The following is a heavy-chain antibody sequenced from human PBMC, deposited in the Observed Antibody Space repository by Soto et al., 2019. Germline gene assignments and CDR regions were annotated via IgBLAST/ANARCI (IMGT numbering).Heavy chain of an antibody. CDR2: ISAYNGNT. Sequence: GASVKVSCKASGYTFTSYGISWVRQAPGQGLEWMGWISAYNGNTNYAQKLQGRVTMTTDTSTSTAYMELRSLRSDDTAVYYCARVDIRVYCKSTGCPRDAYDTWGQGTMVTVSS. CDR1: GYTFTSYG. V-gene: IGHV1-18*01. D-gene: IGHD2-2*01. CDR3: ARVDIRVYCKSTGCPRDAYDT. J-gene: IGHJ3*02.